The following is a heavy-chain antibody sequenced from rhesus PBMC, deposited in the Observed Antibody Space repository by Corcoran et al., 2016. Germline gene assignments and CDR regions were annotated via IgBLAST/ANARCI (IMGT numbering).Heavy chain of an antibody. V-gene: IGHV4-80*01. Sequence: QVQLQESGPGLVKPSETLSLTGTVSGGSFSSYWGSGTRPPPGKGREWVGEINGNSGSTNYTPSLKSRVTISKDASKNQFSLKLSSVTAADTAVYYCARGPGRHLFLHWGQGVLVTVSS. CDR3: ARGPGRHLFLH. J-gene: IGHJ4*01. CDR2: INGNSGST. CDR1: GGSFSSYW. D-gene: IGHD1-38*01.